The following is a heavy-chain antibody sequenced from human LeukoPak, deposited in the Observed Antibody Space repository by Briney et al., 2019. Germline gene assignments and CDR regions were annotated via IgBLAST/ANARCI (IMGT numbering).Heavy chain of an antibody. CDR1: GFTFDDYA. CDR3: ATNFGAYYYDTSGYYDF. Sequence: GGSLRLSCAASGFTFDDYAMHWVRQAPGKGLEWVSLISGDGNSTYYAGSVKGRFTISRDNSKNSLCLQMNSLRTEDTAYYYCATNFGAYYYDTSGYYDFWGQGTLVTVSS. CDR2: ISGDGNST. D-gene: IGHD3-22*01. J-gene: IGHJ4*02. V-gene: IGHV3-43*02.